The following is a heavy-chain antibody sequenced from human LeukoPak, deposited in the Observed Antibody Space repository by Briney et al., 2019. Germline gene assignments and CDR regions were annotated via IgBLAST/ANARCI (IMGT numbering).Heavy chain of an antibody. D-gene: IGHD3-3*01. V-gene: IGHV3-74*01. J-gene: IGHJ3*02. CDR2: INTDGSST. CDR1: GFTFSSYW. CDR3: ARARNYDGPDEAFDI. Sequence: GGSLRLSCAASGFTFSSYWMHWVRQAPGKGLVWVSRINTDGSSTSYADSVKGRFTISRDNAKNTLYLQINSLRAEDTAVYYCARARNYDGPDEAFDIWGQGTMVTVSS.